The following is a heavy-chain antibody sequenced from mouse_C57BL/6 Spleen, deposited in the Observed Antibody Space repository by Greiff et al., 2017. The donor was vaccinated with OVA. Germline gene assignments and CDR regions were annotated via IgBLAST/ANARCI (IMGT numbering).Heavy chain of an antibody. D-gene: IGHD1-1*01. CDR2: IWTGGGT. CDR3: ARTVGGSSYYAMDY. J-gene: IGHJ4*01. Sequence: VQLQQSGPGLVAPSQSLSITCTVSGFSLTSYAISWVRQPPGKGLEWLGVIWTGGGTNYNSALKSRLSISKDNSKSQVFLKMNSLQTDDTARYYCARTVGGSSYYAMDYWGQGTSVTVSS. CDR1: GFSLTSYA. V-gene: IGHV2-9-1*01.